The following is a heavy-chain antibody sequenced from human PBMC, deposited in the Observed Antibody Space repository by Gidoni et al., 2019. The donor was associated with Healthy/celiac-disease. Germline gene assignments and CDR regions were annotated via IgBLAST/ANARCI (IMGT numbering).Heavy chain of an antibody. CDR2: IWYDGSNK. D-gene: IGHD3-16*01. J-gene: IGHJ4*02. CDR1: GFTFSSHG. Sequence: QVQLVESGGGVVQPGRSLRLSCAASGFTFSSHGMHWVRQAPGKGLEWVAVIWYDGSNKYYADSVKGRFTISRDNSKNTLYLQMNSLRAEDTAVYYCARREKGITTVDYWGQGTLVTVSS. V-gene: IGHV3-33*01. CDR3: ARREKGITTVDY.